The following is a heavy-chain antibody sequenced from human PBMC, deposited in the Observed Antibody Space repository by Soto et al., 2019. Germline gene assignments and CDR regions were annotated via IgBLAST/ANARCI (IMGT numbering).Heavy chain of an antibody. V-gene: IGHV2-70*01. CDR2: IDWDDDK. CDR3: ARIKTGCYYYGMDV. CDR1: GFSLSTSGMC. Sequence: SGPRLVNPTQTLTLTCTFSGFSLSTSGMCVSWIRQPPGKALEWLALIDWDDDKYYSTSLKTRLTISKDTSKNQVVLTMTNMDPVDTATYYCARIKTGCYYYGMDVWGQGTTVTVSS. J-gene: IGHJ6*02.